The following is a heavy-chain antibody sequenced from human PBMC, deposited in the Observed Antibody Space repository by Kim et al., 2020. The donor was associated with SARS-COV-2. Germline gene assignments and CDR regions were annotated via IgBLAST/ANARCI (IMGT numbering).Heavy chain of an antibody. CDR1: GDSVSSNSAA. CDR3: ARDGMWEQWLGGYGMDV. Sequence: SQTLSLTCAISGDSVSSNSAAWNWIRQSPSRGLEWLGRTYYRSKWYNDYAVSVKSRITINPDTSKNQFSLQLNSVTPEDTAVYYCARDGMWEQWLGGYGMDVWGQGTTVTVSS. CDR2: TYYRSKWYN. D-gene: IGHD6-19*01. J-gene: IGHJ6*02. V-gene: IGHV6-1*01.